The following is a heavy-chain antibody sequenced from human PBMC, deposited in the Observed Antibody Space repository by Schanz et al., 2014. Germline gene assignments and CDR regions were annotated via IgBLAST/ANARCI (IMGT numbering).Heavy chain of an antibody. CDR3: ARGPSTGAFDI. J-gene: IGHJ3*02. CDR2: INPSGGST. CDR1: GYTFTSYY. V-gene: IGHV1-46*03. Sequence: QVQLVQSGAEVKKPGASVKLSCKASGYTFTSYYMHWVRQAPGQGLEWMGIINPSGGSTSYAQKFRGRVTMTSDTSTSTGYMELSSLRSEHTAVYFCARGPSTGAFDIWGQGTMVTVSS.